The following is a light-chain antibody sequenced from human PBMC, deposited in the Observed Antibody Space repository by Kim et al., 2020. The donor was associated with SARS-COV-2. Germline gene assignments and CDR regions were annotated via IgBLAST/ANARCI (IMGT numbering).Light chain of an antibody. CDR1: SLRSYF. Sequence: SSELTQDPAVSVALGQIVRITCQGDSLRSYFASWYQQKPGQAPLLVIYGKNNRPSGIPDRFSGSSSGNTASLTITGAQAEDEADYYCNARDSRGNYWVFG. CDR3: NARDSRGNYWV. V-gene: IGLV3-19*01. J-gene: IGLJ3*02. CDR2: GKN.